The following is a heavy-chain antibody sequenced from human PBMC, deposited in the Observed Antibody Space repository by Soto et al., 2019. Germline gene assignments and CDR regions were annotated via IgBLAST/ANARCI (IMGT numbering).Heavy chain of an antibody. CDR1: GGTFSSYT. Sequence: GASVKVSCKASGGTFSSYTISWVRQAPGQGLEWMGRIIPILGIANYAQKFQGRVTITADKSTSTAYMELSSLRSEDTAVYYCARENSAYDSFAPPLGYGAQETLVPVSS. J-gene: IGHJ4*02. V-gene: IGHV1-69*02. D-gene: IGHD5-12*01. CDR2: IIPILGIA. CDR3: ARENSAYDSFAPPLGY.